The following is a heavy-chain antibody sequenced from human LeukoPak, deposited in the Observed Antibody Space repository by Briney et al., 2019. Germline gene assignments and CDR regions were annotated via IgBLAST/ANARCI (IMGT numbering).Heavy chain of an antibody. Sequence: GASVKVSCKASGYTFTGYYMHWVRQAPGQGLEWMGWINPNSGGTNYAQKFQGRVTMTRDTSISTAYMELSRLRSDDTAVYYCARAYYYDSSAYDYYYMDVWGKGTTVTISS. CDR2: INPNSGGT. D-gene: IGHD3-22*01. CDR3: ARAYYYDSSAYDYYYMDV. V-gene: IGHV1-2*02. CDR1: GYTFTGYY. J-gene: IGHJ6*03.